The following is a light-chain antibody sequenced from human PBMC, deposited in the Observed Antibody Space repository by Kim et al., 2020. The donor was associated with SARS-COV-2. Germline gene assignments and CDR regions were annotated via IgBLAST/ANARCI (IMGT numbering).Light chain of an antibody. Sequence: DNQMTQSPSSLSAFVGDRVTITCRASRGIKNYLAWYQQKPGKVPELLIYGASSLQTGVPSRFSGSGSGTDFTLTITSLLPEDAAVYYCQRYESVPPLTFGGGTKVEIK. J-gene: IGKJ4*01. CDR2: GAS. V-gene: IGKV1-27*01. CDR3: QRYESVPPLT. CDR1: RGIKNY.